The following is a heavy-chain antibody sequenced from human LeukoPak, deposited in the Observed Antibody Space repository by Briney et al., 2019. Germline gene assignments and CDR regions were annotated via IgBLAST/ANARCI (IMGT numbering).Heavy chain of an antibody. CDR1: GLTFNYAW. CDR2: IRSKTDGGTT. D-gene: IGHD6-19*01. CDR3: TCYSSGWS. J-gene: IGHJ4*02. V-gene: IGHV3-15*01. Sequence: GGSLRLSCAAFGLTFNYAWINWVRQAPGTGLGWVGRIRSKTDGGTTDYGAAVKGRFTISRDDSKNTVYLQMDSLRTEDTAVYYCTCYSSGWSWGQGALVTVSS.